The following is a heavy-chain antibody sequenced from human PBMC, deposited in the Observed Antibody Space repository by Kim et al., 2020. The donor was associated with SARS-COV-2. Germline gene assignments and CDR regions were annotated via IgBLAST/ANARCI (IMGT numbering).Heavy chain of an antibody. J-gene: IGHJ3*02. V-gene: IGHV3-33*01. D-gene: IGHD3-9*01. CDR1: GFTFSSYG. CDR3: ARDGLPTQTSPRDYDILTGTDAFDI. Sequence: GGSLRLSCAASGFTFSSYGMHWVRQAPGKGLEWVAVIWYDGSNKYYADSVKGRFTISRDNSKNTLYLQMNSLRAEDTAVYYCARDGLPTQTSPRDYDILTGTDAFDIWGQGTMVTVSS. CDR2: IWYDGSNK.